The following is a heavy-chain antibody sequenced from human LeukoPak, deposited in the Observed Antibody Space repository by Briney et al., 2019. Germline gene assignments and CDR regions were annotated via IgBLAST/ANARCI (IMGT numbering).Heavy chain of an antibody. V-gene: IGHV3-20*04. J-gene: IGHJ6*03. CDR3: ARNNTAMGVYYYYYMDV. Sequence: GGSLRLSCAASGFTFDDYGMSWVRQAPGKGLEWVSGVNWNGGSTGYADCVKGRFTISRDNAKNSLYLQMNSLRAEDTALYYCARNNTAMGVYYYYYMDVWGKGTTVTVSS. CDR1: GFTFDDYG. D-gene: IGHD5-18*01. CDR2: VNWNGGST.